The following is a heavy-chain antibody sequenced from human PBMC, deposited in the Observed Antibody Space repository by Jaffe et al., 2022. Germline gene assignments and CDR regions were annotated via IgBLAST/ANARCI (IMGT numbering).Heavy chain of an antibody. CDR2: IYYSGST. V-gene: IGHV4-39*01. Sequence: QLQLQESGPGLVKPSETLSLTCTVSGGSISSSSYYWGWIRQPPGKGLEWIGSIYYSGSTYYNPSLKSRVTISVDTSKNQFSLKLSSVTAADTAVYYCARPFWSGSYNYYMDVWGKGTTVTVSS. D-gene: IGHD3-3*01. CDR1: GGSISSSSYY. J-gene: IGHJ6*03. CDR3: ARPFWSGSYNYYMDV.